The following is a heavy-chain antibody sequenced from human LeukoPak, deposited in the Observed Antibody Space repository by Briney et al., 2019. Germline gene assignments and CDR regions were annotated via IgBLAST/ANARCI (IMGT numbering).Heavy chain of an antibody. J-gene: IGHJ4*02. D-gene: IGHD3-22*01. CDR1: GFTFSSYW. V-gene: IGHV3-7*03. CDR3: ARVGSGDSSAPFDY. Sequence: GGSLRLSCAASGFTFSSYWMSWVRQAPGKGLEWVANIKQDGSEKYYVDSVKGRFTISRDNAKNSLYLQMNSLRAEDTAVYYCARVGSGDSSAPFDYWGQGTLVTVSS. CDR2: IKQDGSEK.